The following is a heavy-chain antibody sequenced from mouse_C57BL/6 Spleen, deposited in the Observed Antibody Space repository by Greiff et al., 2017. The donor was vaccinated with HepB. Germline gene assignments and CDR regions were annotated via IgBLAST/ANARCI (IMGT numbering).Heavy chain of an antibody. D-gene: IGHD2-1*01. Sequence: SVPELVKPGASVNLSCKASGSSFPCYYLPLVKQSSEKSLEWIGEITPSTGGTSYNQKFKGKASLTVDKSSSTAYMQLKSLTSEDSAVYYCARDGNLAYWGQGTLVTVSA. V-gene: IGHV1-43*01. CDR1: GSSFPCYY. CDR3: ARDGNLAY. J-gene: IGHJ3*01. CDR2: ITPSTGGT.